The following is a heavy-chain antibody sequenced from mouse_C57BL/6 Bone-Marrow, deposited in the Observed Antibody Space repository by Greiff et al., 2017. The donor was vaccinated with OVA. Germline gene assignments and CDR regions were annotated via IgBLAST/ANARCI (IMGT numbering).Heavy chain of an antibody. CDR1: GFTFSSYA. J-gene: IGHJ2*01. CDR2: ISDGGSYT. Sequence: EVMLVESGGGLVKPGGSLKLSCAASGFTFSSYAMSWVRQTPEKRLEWVATISDGGSYTYYPDNVKGRFTISRDNAKNNLYLQMSQLKSEDTAMYYCAREGAYYGSSYDFDYWGQGTTLTVSS. CDR3: AREGAYYGSSYDFDY. D-gene: IGHD1-1*01. V-gene: IGHV5-4*01.